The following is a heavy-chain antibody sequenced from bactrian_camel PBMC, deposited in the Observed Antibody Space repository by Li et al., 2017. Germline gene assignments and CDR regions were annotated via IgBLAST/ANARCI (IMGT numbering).Heavy chain of an antibody. CDR1: GFSFSNYA. CDR3: NALCGPWIEINY. D-gene: IGHD8*01. J-gene: IGHJ4*01. Sequence: VQLVESGGALVQPGGSLRLTCATSGFSFSNYAMSWVRQAPGKSLEWVARIGSGRGGSTTYADSVKGRFFNSRDNGRNMVYLQMNSLKPEDTAMYQCNALCGPWIEINYWGQGTQVTVS. CDR2: IGSGRGGST. V-gene: IGHV3S40*01.